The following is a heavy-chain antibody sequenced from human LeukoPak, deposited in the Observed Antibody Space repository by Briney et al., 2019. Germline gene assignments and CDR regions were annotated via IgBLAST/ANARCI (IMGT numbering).Heavy chain of an antibody. CDR2: IIPILGIA. CDR1: GGTFSSYA. V-gene: IGHV1-69*04. Sequence: ASVKVSCKASGGTFSSYAISWVRQAPGQGLEWMGRIIPILGIANYAQKFQGRVTITADKSTSTAYMELSSLRSEDTAVYYCARVDLAVAGNHDAFDIWGQGTMVTVSS. CDR3: ARVDLAVAGNHDAFDI. J-gene: IGHJ3*02. D-gene: IGHD6-19*01.